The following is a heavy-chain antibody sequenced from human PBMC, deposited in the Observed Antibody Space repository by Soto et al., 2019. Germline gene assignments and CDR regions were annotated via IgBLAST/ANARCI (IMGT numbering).Heavy chain of an antibody. Sequence: SETLSLTCTVSGDSISRYSWNWIRQTPGKGPEWIGYIYYSGETKYNPSHESRVTISLDTPRNQFSLKLSSVTAADTAVYFCARRFATSVHDGFNNWFAPLGPGNPGHRLL. D-gene: IGHD3-10*01. J-gene: IGHJ5*02. CDR2: IYYSGET. V-gene: IGHV4-59*08. CDR1: GDSISRYS. CDR3: ARRFATSVHDGFNNWFAP.